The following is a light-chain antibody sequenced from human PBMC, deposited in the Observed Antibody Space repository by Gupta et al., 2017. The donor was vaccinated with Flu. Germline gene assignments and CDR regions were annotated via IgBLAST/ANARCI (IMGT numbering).Light chain of an antibody. CDR3: GTSDTSVNSVV. J-gene: IGLJ2*01. V-gene: IGLV1-51*01. CDR2: YNN. Sequence: KATISYAGSSSNTGKNYVSWYHQVPAKAPRLLIFYNNKRPSGIPDRFSCSKSGTSATTSTTGLQTGEEAADYCGTSDTSVNSVVFGGGTKLTVL. CDR1: SSNTGKNY.